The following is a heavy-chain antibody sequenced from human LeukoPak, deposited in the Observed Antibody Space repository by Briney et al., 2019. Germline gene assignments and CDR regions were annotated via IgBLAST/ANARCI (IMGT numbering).Heavy chain of an antibody. CDR3: ARDTPRLRSYRGDYYGMDV. V-gene: IGHV4-59*01. J-gene: IGHJ6*02. D-gene: IGHD3-3*01. CDR1: GGSISSYY. Sequence: NPSETLSLTCTVSGGSISSYYWSWIRQHPGKGLEWIGYIYYSGSTYYNPSLKSGVTISVDTSKNQFSLKLSSVTAADTAVYYCARDTPRLRSYRGDYYGMDVWGQGTTVTVSS. CDR2: IYYSGST.